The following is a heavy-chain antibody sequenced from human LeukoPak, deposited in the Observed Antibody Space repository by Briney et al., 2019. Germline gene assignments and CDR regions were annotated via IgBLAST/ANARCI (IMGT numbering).Heavy chain of an antibody. D-gene: IGHD5-12*01. J-gene: IGHJ4*02. V-gene: IGHV3-49*04. CDR1: GFTFGDYA. CDR3: TRQQIVATIYGY. CDR2: IRSKAYGGTT. Sequence: GGSLRLSCTASGFTFGDYAMSWARQAPGKGLEWVGFIRSKAYGGTTEYAASVKGRFTISRDDSKSIAYLQMNSLKTEDTAVYYCTRQQIVATIYGYWGQGTLVTVSS.